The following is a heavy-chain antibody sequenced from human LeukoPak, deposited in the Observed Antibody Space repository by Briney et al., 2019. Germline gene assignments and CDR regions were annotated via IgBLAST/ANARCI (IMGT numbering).Heavy chain of an antibody. J-gene: IGHJ4*02. CDR3: AKVETAAAATLRGFDY. D-gene: IGHD6-13*01. CDR1: GFPFSSYA. CDR2: IGGNGGST. Sequence: PGGSLRLFCTASGFPFSSYAMSGARRARGKGVEWVSSIGGNGGSTYYADSVKSRFTISRDNSKNTLYLQMSSLRAEDTAVYYCAKVETAAAATLRGFDYWGQGTLVTVSS. V-gene: IGHV3-23*01.